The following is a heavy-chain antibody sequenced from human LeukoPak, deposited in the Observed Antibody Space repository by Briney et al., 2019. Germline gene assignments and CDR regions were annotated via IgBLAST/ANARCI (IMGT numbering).Heavy chain of an antibody. CDR1: GGSISSHS. Sequence: SETLSLTCTVSGGSISSHSWSWIRQPAGKGLEWIGRIFTSGNTYYNPSLKSRVIMSVDTSNNQFSLKLSSVTAADTAVYYCAREGGGFDFWGQGTLVTVSS. D-gene: IGHD3-16*01. CDR2: IFTSGNT. CDR3: AREGGGFDF. V-gene: IGHV4-4*07. J-gene: IGHJ4*02.